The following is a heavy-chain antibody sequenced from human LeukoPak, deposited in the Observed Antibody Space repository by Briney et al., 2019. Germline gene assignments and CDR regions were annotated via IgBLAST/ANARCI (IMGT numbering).Heavy chain of an antibody. Sequence: PSETLSLTCTVSGGSISSYYWSWIRQPPGKGLEWIGYIYTSGSTNYNPSLKSRVTISVDTSKNQFSLNLSSVTAADTAVYYCARHASYSSSWYDYWGQGTLVTVSS. CDR3: ARHASYSSSWYDY. CDR1: GGSISSYY. J-gene: IGHJ4*02. D-gene: IGHD6-13*01. V-gene: IGHV4-4*09. CDR2: IYTSGST.